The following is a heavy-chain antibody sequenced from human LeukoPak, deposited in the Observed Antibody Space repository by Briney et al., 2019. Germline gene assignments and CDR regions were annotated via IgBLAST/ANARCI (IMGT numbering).Heavy chain of an antibody. J-gene: IGHJ3*01. CDR3: ARRTTYDAFDL. CDR1: GFTFTSSD. V-gene: IGHV1-8*01. Sequence: ASVKVSCEASGFTFTSSDFNWVRQATGQGLEWMGWMNANSGNTGYAQKFQDRVTMTRNTSITTAYMELSSLRSDDTAVYYCARRTTYDAFDLWGQGTMVTVSS. D-gene: IGHD1-14*01. CDR2: MNANSGNT.